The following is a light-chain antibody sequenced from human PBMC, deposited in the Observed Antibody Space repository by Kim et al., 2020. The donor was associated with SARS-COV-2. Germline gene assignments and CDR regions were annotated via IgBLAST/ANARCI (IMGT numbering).Light chain of an antibody. V-gene: IGLV3-9*01. CDR3: QVWDSSTVV. Sequence: SYELTQPLSVSVALGQTARITCGGNNNGSKNVHWYQQKPGQAPVLVIYRDSNRPSGIPERFSGSNSGNTATLTISRAQAGDEADYYCQVWDSSTVVFGGGTQLTV. CDR2: RDS. J-gene: IGLJ2*01. CDR1: NNGSKN.